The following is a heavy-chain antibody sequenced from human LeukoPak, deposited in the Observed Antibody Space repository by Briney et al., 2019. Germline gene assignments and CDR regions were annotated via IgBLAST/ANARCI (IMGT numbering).Heavy chain of an antibody. V-gene: IGHV1-46*01. Sequence: SVXXSXXASXXTXXGYYXHXXRQAPGQGLEWMGXINPSGGSTSYAQKFQGRVTMTRDTSVSTAYMELSSLTPEDTAVYYCARGRWSATTASYYLDFWGQGTLVTVSS. J-gene: IGHJ4*02. CDR2: INPSGGST. CDR3: ARGRWSATTASYYLDF. CDR1: XXTXXGYY. D-gene: IGHD5-24*01.